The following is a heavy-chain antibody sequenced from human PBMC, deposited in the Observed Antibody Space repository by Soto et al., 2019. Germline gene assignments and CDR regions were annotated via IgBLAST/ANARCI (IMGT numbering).Heavy chain of an antibody. CDR3: AKAPGYSSGWSSGDY. CDR1: GFTFSSYA. D-gene: IGHD6-19*01. J-gene: IGHJ4*02. Sequence: GGSLRLSCAASGFTFSSYAMSWVRQAPGRGLEWVSAISGSGGSTYYADSVKGRFTISRDNSKNTLYLQMNSLRAEDTAVYYCAKAPGYSSGWSSGDYWGQGTLVTVSS. V-gene: IGHV3-23*01. CDR2: ISGSGGST.